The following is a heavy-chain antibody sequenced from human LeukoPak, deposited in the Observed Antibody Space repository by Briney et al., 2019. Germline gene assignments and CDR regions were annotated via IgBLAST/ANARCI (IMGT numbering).Heavy chain of an antibody. J-gene: IGHJ4*02. D-gene: IGHD6-13*01. Sequence: SETLSPTCTVSGGSVSSGSYYWSWIRQPPGKGLEWIGYIYYSGSTNYNPSLKSRVTISVDTSKNQFSLKPSSVTAADTAVYYCARSSIAAASTVDYWGQGTLVTVSS. CDR1: GGSVSSGSYY. V-gene: IGHV4-61*01. CDR3: ARSSIAAASTVDY. CDR2: IYYSGST.